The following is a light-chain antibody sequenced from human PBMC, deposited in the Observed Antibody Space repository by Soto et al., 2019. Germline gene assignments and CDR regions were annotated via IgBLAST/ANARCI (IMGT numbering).Light chain of an antibody. J-gene: IGKJ4*01. Sequence: EIVLTQSPGTLSLSPGERATLSCRASQSVSSSYLAWYQQKPGQAPRLLIYGASSRATGIPDRFSVSGSGTDFTLTISRLEPEDFAVYYCQQFGTSLLTFGGGTKVEIK. V-gene: IGKV3-20*01. CDR3: QQFGTSLLT. CDR1: QSVSSSY. CDR2: GAS.